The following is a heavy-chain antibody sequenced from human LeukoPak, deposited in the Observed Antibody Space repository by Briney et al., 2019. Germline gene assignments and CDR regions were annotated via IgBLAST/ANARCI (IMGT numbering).Heavy chain of an antibody. J-gene: IGHJ4*02. V-gene: IGHV3-53*01. CDR2: ISSGGNT. CDR1: GFTVSSNY. Sequence: GGSLRLSCAASGFTVSSNYMTWVRQAPGKGLEWVSIISSGGNTYYADSVKGRFTISGDNSKNTLFLQMNSLRAEDTAVYYCASARGSNYGSLGDWGQGTLVTVSS. CDR3: ASARGSNYGSLGD. D-gene: IGHD5-18*01.